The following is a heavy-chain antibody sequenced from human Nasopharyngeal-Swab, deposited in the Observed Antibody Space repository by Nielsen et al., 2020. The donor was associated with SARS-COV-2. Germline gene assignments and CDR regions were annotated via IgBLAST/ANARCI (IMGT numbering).Heavy chain of an antibody. D-gene: IGHD3-22*01. Sequence: GGSLRLSCAASGFTFSSYGMHWVRQAPGKGLEWVAVISYDGSNKYYADSVKGRFTISRDNSKNTLYLQMNSLRAEDTAGYYWAKGSYYDDSYGAFDIWGQGTMVTVSS. CDR1: GFTFSSYG. V-gene: IGHV3-30*18. CDR2: ISYDGSNK. CDR3: AKGSYYDDSYGAFDI. J-gene: IGHJ3*02.